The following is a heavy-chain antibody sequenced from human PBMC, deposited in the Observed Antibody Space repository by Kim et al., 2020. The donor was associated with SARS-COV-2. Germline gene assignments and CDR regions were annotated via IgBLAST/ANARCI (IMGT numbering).Heavy chain of an antibody. J-gene: IGHJ4*02. D-gene: IGHD6-13*01. CDR3: AKGLYSSSWYADY. Sequence: YYAASVKGRFTISRDNSKNTLYLQMNSLRAEDTAVYYCAKGLYSSSWYADYWGQGTLVTVSS. V-gene: IGHV3-23*03.